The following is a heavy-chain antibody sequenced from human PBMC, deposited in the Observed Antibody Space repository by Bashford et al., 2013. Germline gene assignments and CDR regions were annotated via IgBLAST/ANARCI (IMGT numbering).Heavy chain of an antibody. CDR1: GYTFTGYY. J-gene: IGHJ6*02. CDR3: ARSLWFPGYCSGGSCHHPYYYYGMDV. Sequence: VASVKVSCKASGYTFTGYYMHWVRQAPGQGLEWMGWINPNTGGTNYAQKFQGRVTITADESTSTAYMELSSLRSEDTAVYYCARSLWFPGYCSGGSCHHPYYYYGMDVWGQGTTVTVSS. D-gene: IGHD2-15*01. CDR2: INPNTGGT. V-gene: IGHV1-2*02.